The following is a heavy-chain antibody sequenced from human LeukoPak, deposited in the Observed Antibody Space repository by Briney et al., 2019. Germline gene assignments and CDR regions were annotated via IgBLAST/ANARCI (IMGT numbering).Heavy chain of an antibody. Sequence: PSETLSLTCTVSGGSISSGDYYWSWIRQPPGKGLEWIGYIYYSGSTYYNPSLMSRVTISVDTSKNQFSLKLSSVTAADTAVYYCARETYYDFWSGYLYGMDVWGQGTTVTVSS. D-gene: IGHD3-3*01. J-gene: IGHJ6*02. CDR3: ARETYYDFWSGYLYGMDV. V-gene: IGHV4-30-4*01. CDR2: IYYSGST. CDR1: GGSISSGDYY.